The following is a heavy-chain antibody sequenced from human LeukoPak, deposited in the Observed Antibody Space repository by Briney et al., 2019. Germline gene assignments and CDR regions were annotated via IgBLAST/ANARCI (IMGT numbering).Heavy chain of an antibody. CDR2: INWNGGST. D-gene: IGHD6-19*01. J-gene: IGHJ1*01. CDR3: AKTSTSGWYLQH. Sequence: GGSLRLSCAASGFTFDDYGMSWVRQAPGKGVEWVSGINWNGGSTGYADSVKGRFTISRDNAKNTLYLQMNSLRAEDTAIYYCAKTSTSGWYLQHWGQGTLVTVSS. V-gene: IGHV3-20*04. CDR1: GFTFDDYG.